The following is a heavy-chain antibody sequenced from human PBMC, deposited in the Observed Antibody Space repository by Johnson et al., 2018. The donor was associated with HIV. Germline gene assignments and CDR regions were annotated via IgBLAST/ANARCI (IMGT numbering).Heavy chain of an antibody. CDR1: GFSFDDYG. CDR3: ARHQHYDSSGLGGGLDI. Sequence: VQLVESGGGVVRPGGSLRLFCAASGFSFDDYGMSWVRQAPGKGLEWISGIDWNGGRLGYADTVKGRFTISRDNAKNSLFLEMNSVTADDTALYYCARHQHYDSSGLGGGLDIWGQGTMVTVSS. V-gene: IGHV3-20*04. J-gene: IGHJ3*02. CDR2: IDWNGGRL. D-gene: IGHD3-22*01.